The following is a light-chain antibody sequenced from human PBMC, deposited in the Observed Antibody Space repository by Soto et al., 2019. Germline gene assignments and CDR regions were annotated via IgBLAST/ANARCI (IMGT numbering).Light chain of an antibody. J-gene: IGLJ1*01. CDR1: SSNIGAGYD. Sequence: QSLLEFPPPRSRAPGQRVPISRTGSSSNIGAGYDVHGYQQLPGTAPKLLIYGDSNRPSALPDRFAGSKSGTSASLAITGLQAEDEADYYCQSFDSSLSGYVLGTGTKVTVL. CDR3: QSFDSSLSGYV. V-gene: IGLV1-40*01. CDR2: GDS.